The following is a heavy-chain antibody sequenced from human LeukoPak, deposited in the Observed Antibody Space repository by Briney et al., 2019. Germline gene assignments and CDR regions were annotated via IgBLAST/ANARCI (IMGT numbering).Heavy chain of an antibody. CDR2: IYHSGST. J-gene: IGHJ5*02. CDR3: ASGAAPNWFDP. V-gene: IGHV4-39*07. CDR1: GGSISSSSYY. Sequence: PSETLSLTCTVSGGSISSSSYYWGWIRQPPGKGLEWIGSIYHSGSTYYNPSLKSRVTISVDTSKNQFSLKLSSVTAADTAVYYCASGAAPNWFDPWGQGTLVTVSS. D-gene: IGHD6-13*01.